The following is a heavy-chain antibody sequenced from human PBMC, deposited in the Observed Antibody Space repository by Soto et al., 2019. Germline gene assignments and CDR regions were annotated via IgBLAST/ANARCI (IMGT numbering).Heavy chain of an antibody. Sequence: GGSLRLSCAASGFTFSSYSMNWVRQAPGKGLEWVSSISSSSSYIYYADSVKGRFTISRDNAKNSLYLQMNSLRAEDTAVYYCAGSTSSGYYYYYGMDVWGQGTTVTV. CDR2: ISSSSSYI. V-gene: IGHV3-21*01. CDR3: AGSTSSGYYYYYGMDV. D-gene: IGHD6-6*01. J-gene: IGHJ6*02. CDR1: GFTFSSYS.